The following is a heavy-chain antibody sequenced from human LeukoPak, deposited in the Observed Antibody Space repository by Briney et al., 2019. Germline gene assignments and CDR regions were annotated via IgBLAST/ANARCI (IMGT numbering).Heavy chain of an antibody. J-gene: IGHJ4*02. CDR1: GFTFSSYW. D-gene: IGHD1-20*01. V-gene: IGHV3-74*01. CDR3: ARVTVSSSEVIFDH. Sequence: PGGSLRLSCAASGFTFSSYWMHWVRQAPGKGLVWVSRINSDGSTITYADSVKGRFTISRDNARNTLYLQMNSLRAEDTAVYYCARVTVSSSEVIFDHWGQGSWSPSPQ. CDR2: INSDGSTI.